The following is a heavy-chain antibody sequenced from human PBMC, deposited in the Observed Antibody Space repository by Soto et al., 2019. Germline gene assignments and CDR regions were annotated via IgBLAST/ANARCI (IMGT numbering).Heavy chain of an antibody. J-gene: IGHJ5*02. CDR3: ASFTMVRGVTKPSWFDP. CDR2: ISSSGSTI. D-gene: IGHD3-10*01. CDR1: GFTFSDYY. Sequence: GSLRLSCAASGFTFSDYYMSWIRQAPGKGLEWVSYISSSGSTIYYADSVKGRFTISRDNAKNSLYLQMNSLRAEDTAVYYCASFTMVRGVTKPSWFDPWGQGTLVTVSS. V-gene: IGHV3-11*01.